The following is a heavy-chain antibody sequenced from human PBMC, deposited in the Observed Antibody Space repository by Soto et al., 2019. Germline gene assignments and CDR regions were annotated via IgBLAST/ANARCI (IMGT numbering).Heavy chain of an antibody. V-gene: IGHV4-34*01. CDR1: GGSFSGYY. Sequence: QVQLQQWGAGLLKPSETLSLTCAVYGGSFSGYYWSWIRQPPGKGLEWIGEINHSGSTNYNPSLKRRVTRSVDTSKNQFSLKLSSVTAADTAVYYCARGRGSSGYVWFDPWGQGTLVTVSS. CDR2: INHSGST. CDR3: ARGRGSSGYVWFDP. J-gene: IGHJ5*02. D-gene: IGHD5-12*01.